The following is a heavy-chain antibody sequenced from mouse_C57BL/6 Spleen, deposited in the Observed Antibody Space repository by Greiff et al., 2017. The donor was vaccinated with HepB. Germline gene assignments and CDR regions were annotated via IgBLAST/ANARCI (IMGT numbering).Heavy chain of an antibody. D-gene: IGHD4-1*01. CDR3: ARNWDGY. CDR1: GYAFSSYW. CDR2: IYPGDGDT. Sequence: VKLMESGAELVKPGASVKISCKASGYAFSSYWMNWVKQRPGKGLEWIGKIYPGDGDTNYNGKFKGKATLTSDKSSSTAYMQLSSLTSEDSAVYFCARNWDGYWGQGTTLTVSS. J-gene: IGHJ2*01. V-gene: IGHV1-80*01.